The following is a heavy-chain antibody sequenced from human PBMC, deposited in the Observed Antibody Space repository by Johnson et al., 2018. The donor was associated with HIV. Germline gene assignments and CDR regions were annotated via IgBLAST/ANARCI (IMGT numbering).Heavy chain of an antibody. CDR1: GFTFTYAW. CDR3: VTERAVVSANAFDI. CDR2: ISWNSGSI. Sequence: VQLVESGGGLVKPGGSLRLSCAASGFTFTYAWMSWVRRAPGKGLEWVSGISWNSGSIGYIDSVKGRFTISRDNSKNTLYLQMNSLRPEDTAVYYCVTERAVVSANAFDIWGQGTMVTVSS. V-gene: IGHV3-66*02. D-gene: IGHD4-23*01. J-gene: IGHJ3*02.